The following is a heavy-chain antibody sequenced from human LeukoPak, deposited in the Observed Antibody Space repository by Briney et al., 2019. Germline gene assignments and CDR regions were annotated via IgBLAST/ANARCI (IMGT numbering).Heavy chain of an antibody. V-gene: IGHV3-48*03. D-gene: IGHD3-22*01. CDR1: GFTFSSYE. CDR3: ARGLNYYDSSGYPY. Sequence: PGGSLRLSCAASGFTFSSYEMNWVRQAPGKGLEWVSYISSSGSTIYYADSVKGRFTISRDNAKNSLYLQMNSLRAEDTAVYYCARGLNYYDSSGYPYWGQGTLVTVSS. CDR2: ISSSGSTI. J-gene: IGHJ4*02.